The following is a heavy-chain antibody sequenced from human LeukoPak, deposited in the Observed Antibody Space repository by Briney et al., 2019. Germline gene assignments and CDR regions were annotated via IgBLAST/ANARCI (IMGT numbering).Heavy chain of an antibody. CDR3: AKDRDPVVVAVWFDY. D-gene: IGHD2-15*01. V-gene: IGHV3-23*01. Sequence: PGGSLRLPCAASGFTFSSYAMSWVRQAPGKGLEWVSAISGSGGSTYYADSVKGRFTISRDNSKNTLYLQMNSLRAEDTAVYYCAKDRDPVVVAVWFDYWGQGTLVTVSS. J-gene: IGHJ4*02. CDR2: ISGSGGST. CDR1: GFTFSSYA.